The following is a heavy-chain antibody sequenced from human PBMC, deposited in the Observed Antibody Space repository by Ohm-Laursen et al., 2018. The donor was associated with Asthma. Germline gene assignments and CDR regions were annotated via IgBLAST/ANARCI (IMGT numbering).Heavy chain of an antibody. J-gene: IGHJ4*02. D-gene: IGHD3-9*01. CDR3: TKLDWVQSMFDS. Sequence: GTLSLTCTVSGGSISSSSYYWGWIRQPPGKGLEWIGSIYYSGSTYYNPSLKSRVTISVDTSKNQFSLRLSSVSAADTALYFCTKLDWVQSMFDSWGPGTLVTVSS. CDR2: IYYSGST. CDR1: GGSISSSSYY. V-gene: IGHV4-39*07.